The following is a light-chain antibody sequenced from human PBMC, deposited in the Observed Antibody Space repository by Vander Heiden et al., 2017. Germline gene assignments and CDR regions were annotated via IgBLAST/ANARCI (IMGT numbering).Light chain of an antibody. J-gene: IGLJ2*01. CDR1: TSNIGNNF. CDR2: DTN. Sequence: SVLTQPPSVSAATGRRVTISCSGRTSNIGNNFLSWSRHLPGKAPLPLIYDTNKPSAGIPDRCEGSKSGTSATLAITGLQTGDEADYHCATWDSDLSSQVVGGGTKLTVL. CDR3: ATWDSDLSSQV. V-gene: IGLV1-51*01.